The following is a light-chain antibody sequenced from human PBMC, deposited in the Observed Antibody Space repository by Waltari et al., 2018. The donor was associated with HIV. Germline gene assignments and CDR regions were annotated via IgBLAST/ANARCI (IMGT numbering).Light chain of an antibody. J-gene: IGLJ2*01. CDR3: CSYAGSSTLV. V-gene: IGLV2-23*02. CDR2: EVS. CDR1: SSDVGSYNL. Sequence: QSALPQPASVSGSPGQSITISCTGTSSDVGSYNLVSWYQQHPGKAPKLMIYEVSKRPSGVSNRFSGSKSGNTASLTISGLQAEDEADYYCCSYAGSSTLVFGGGTKLPVL.